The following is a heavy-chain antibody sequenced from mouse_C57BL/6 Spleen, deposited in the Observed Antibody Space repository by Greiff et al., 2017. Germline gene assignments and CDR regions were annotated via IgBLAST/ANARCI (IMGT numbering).Heavy chain of an antibody. CDR2: IDPETGGT. D-gene: IGHD1-1*01. CDR1: GYTFTDYE. Sequence: VQLQQSGAELVRPGASVTLSCKASGYTFTDYEMHWVKQTPVHGLEWIGAIDPETGGTAYNQKFKGKAILTADKSSSTAYMELRSLTSEDSAVYYCTRDTTVGNYWGQGTTLTVSS. V-gene: IGHV1-15*01. CDR3: TRDTTVGNY. J-gene: IGHJ2*01.